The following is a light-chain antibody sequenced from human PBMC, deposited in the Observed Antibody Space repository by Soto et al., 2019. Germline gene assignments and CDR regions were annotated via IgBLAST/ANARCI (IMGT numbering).Light chain of an antibody. V-gene: IGKV4-1*01. Sequence: DIVMTQSPDSLAVSLGERATINCKSSQSVLYSSDNKNYLAWYQQKPGQPPKLLIYWASTRDSGVPDRFSGSGSGADFTPTISSLQAEDVAVYYCQQYYSPLTFGGGTKVEIK. CDR1: QSVLYSSDNKNY. CDR2: WAS. J-gene: IGKJ4*01. CDR3: QQYYSPLT.